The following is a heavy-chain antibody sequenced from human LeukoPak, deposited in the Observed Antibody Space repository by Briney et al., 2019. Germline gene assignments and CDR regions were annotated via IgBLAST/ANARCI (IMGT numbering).Heavy chain of an antibody. CDR3: ARAEDCSSTSCARAFDI. CDR2: INTDGSST. D-gene: IGHD2-2*01. V-gene: IGHV3-74*01. Sequence: GGSLRLSCAASGSTFNTYWMHWVRQAPGKRLVWVSRINTDGSSTNYADSVKGRFTISRDNAENTLYLQMNSLRAEDTAVYYCARAEDCSSTSCARAFDIWGQGTMVTVSS. J-gene: IGHJ3*02. CDR1: GSTFNTYW.